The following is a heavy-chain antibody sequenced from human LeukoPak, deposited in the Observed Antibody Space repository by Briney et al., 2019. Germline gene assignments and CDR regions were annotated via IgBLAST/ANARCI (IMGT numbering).Heavy chain of an antibody. Sequence: GGSLRLSCVASGFTFSRYWMHWVRQAPGKGLEWVSVIYSGGATYYADSVRGRFTISRDNAKNSLYLQMNSLRAEDTAVYYCARDQGLLVVAGRFGYWGQGTLVTVSS. CDR1: GFTFSRYW. V-gene: IGHV3-66*01. CDR3: ARDQGLLVVAGRFGY. J-gene: IGHJ4*02. D-gene: IGHD6-19*01. CDR2: IYSGGAT.